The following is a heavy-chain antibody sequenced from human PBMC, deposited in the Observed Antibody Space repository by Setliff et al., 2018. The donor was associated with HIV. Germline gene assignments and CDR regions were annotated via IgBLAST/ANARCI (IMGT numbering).Heavy chain of an antibody. V-gene: IGHV4-34*01. Sequence: ASETLSLTCGVFGGSFNNYSWNWFRQPPGRGLEWIGEISHSGSTSYNSSLKSRVTMSVDTAKNQFSLEMRSLTAADTAVYYCARDQRLQGVQPPYWYFDLWGRSTLVTVSS. D-gene: IGHD2-2*01. CDR1: GGSFNNYS. CDR2: ISHSGST. CDR3: ARDQRLQGVQPPYWYFDL. J-gene: IGHJ2*01.